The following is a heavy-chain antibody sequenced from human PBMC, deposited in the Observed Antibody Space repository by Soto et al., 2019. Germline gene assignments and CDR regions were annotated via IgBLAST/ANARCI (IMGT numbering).Heavy chain of an antibody. Sequence: QVHLVQSGAEVKKAGASEKVSCNAAGYAFTSYGISWVRQAPGQGLEWMGWISAYNGNTKYAQKLQGRVTMTTDTSTSTAYMELRSLRSDDTAVYYCAREPNYFDYWGQGTLVTVCS. CDR3: AREPNYFDY. V-gene: IGHV1-18*01. CDR1: GYAFTSYG. J-gene: IGHJ4*02. CDR2: ISAYNGNT.